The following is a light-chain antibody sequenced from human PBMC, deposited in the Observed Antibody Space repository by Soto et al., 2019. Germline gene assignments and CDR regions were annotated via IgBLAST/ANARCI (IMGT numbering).Light chain of an antibody. Sequence: QSARTQPPSASGSPGQSVTISSTGTSSDIGGYNYVSWYQQHPGKAPKLIIYEVSKRPSGVPDRFSGSKSGNTASLTVSGLQAEDEADYYCTSYAGSNNLVFAGGTKLTVL. V-gene: IGLV2-8*01. CDR1: SSDIGGYNY. CDR2: EVS. J-gene: IGLJ3*02. CDR3: TSYAGSNNLV.